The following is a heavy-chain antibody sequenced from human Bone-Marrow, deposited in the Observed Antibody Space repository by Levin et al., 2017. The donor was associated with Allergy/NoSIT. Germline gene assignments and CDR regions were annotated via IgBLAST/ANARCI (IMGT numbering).Heavy chain of an antibody. Sequence: GESLKISCEASGYTFTAYYMHWVRQAPGQGLEWMGRINPNTAVTDYAQKFQGRVTMTRDTSISTAYMELSSLRSDDTAMYYCARIGGNHNYDYWGQGTLVTVSS. D-gene: IGHD1-14*01. V-gene: IGHV1-2*06. J-gene: IGHJ4*02. CDR3: ARIGGNHNYDY. CDR1: GYTFTAYY. CDR2: INPNTAVT.